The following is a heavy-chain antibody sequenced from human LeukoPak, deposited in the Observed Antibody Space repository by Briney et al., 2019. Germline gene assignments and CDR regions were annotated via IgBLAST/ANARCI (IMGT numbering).Heavy chain of an antibody. CDR1: GFTLSSYA. D-gene: IGHD2-8*01. CDR3: AREYCTNGVCYHGSGWLSD. Sequence: GGSLRLSCAASGFTLSSYAMSWVRQAPGKGLEWVANIKQDGSEKYYVDSVKGRFTISRDNAKNSLYLQMNSLRAEDTAVYYCAREYCTNGVCYHGSGWLSDWGQGTLVTVSS. J-gene: IGHJ4*02. V-gene: IGHV3-7*01. CDR2: IKQDGSEK.